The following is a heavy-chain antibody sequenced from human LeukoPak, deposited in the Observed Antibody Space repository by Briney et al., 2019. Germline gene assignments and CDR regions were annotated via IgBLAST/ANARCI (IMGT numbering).Heavy chain of an antibody. CDR3: ARSYCSSTFCDLDFDY. D-gene: IGHD2-2*01. V-gene: IGHV3-30*01. CDR2: ISYDGSNK. Sequence: GRSLTLSCAASGFTFRSYAMHWVRQAPGKGLEWVAIISYDGSNKYYADSVRGRFTVSRDNSKTTLYLQMNSLRLEDTAVYCCARSYCSSTFCDLDFDYWGQGALVTVSS. CDR1: GFTFRSYA. J-gene: IGHJ4*02.